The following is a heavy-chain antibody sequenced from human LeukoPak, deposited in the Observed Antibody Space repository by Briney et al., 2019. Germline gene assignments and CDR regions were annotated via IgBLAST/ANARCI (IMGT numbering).Heavy chain of an antibody. J-gene: IGHJ6*03. CDR1: GFTFSSYG. D-gene: IGHD4-23*01. Sequence: GGSLRLSCAASGFTFSSYGMHWVRQAPGKGLEWVAFIRYDGSNKYYADSVKGRFTISRDNSKNTLYLQMNSLRAEDTAVYYCAKNGFLVMSPYYYYYYMDVWGKGTTVTVSS. CDR2: IRYDGSNK. CDR3: AKNGFLVMSPYYYYYYMDV. V-gene: IGHV3-30*02.